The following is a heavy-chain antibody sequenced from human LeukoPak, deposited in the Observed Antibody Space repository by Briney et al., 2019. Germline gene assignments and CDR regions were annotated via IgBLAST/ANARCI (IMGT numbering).Heavy chain of an antibody. Sequence: PSETLSLTCAVSGGSISSYYWSWIRQSAGKGLEWIGRIYSSGNTNYNPSLKSRVTMSVDTSKNQFSLKLSSVSAADTAVYYCARDFLDGGNAFDMWGQGTMVTVSS. CDR2: IYSSGNT. V-gene: IGHV4-4*07. CDR3: ARDFLDGGNAFDM. D-gene: IGHD3/OR15-3a*01. CDR1: GGSISSYY. J-gene: IGHJ3*02.